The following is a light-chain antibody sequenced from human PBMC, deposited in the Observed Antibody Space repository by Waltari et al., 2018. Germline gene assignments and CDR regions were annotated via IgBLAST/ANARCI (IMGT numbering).Light chain of an antibody. J-gene: IGKJ1*01. CDR1: QSIGGS. V-gene: IGKV3-20*01. CDR2: GAS. CDR3: QHYVRLPVT. Sequence: EIMLTQSPGTLSLSPGERDTLSCRTSQSIGGSLAWYQQKPGQAPRLLIYGASSRATDIPDRFSGSGSGTDFSLTINRLEPEDSALYYCQHYVRLPVTFGQGTKVEIK.